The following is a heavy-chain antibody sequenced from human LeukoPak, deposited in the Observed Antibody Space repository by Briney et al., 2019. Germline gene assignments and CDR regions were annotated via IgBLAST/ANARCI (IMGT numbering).Heavy chain of an antibody. J-gene: IGHJ4*02. D-gene: IGHD3-9*01. CDR2: ISYTGST. CDR3: ASGLRYFDLYY. Sequence: SKTLSLTCTVSGVSISDYSWSWIRQPPGTGLEWIGYISYTGSTNYSPSLRSRVTISVDTSKNQFSLKLSSVTAADTAVYYCASGLRYFDLYYWGQGTLVTVSS. V-gene: IGHV4-59*08. CDR1: GVSISDYS.